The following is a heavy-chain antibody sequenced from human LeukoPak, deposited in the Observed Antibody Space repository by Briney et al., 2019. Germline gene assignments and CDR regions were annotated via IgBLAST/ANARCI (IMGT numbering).Heavy chain of an antibody. D-gene: IGHD2-15*01. CDR3: APSRQSGGYCSGGSCDIDY. V-gene: IGHV3-30*03. Sequence: GGSLRLSCAASGFTFSSYGMHWVRQAPGKGLEWVAVISYDGSNKYYADSVKGRFTISRDNSKNTLYLQMNSLRAEDTAVYYCAPSRQSGGYCSGGSCDIDYWGQGTLVTVSS. CDR1: GFTFSSYG. CDR2: ISYDGSNK. J-gene: IGHJ4*02.